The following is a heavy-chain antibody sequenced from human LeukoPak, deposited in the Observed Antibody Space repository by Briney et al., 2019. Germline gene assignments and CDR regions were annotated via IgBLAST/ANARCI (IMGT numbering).Heavy chain of an antibody. J-gene: IGHJ4*02. Sequence: SETLSLTCAVYGGSFSGYYLSWIRQPPGKGLEWIGEINHSGSTNYNPSLKSRVTISVDTSKNQFSLKLSSVTAADTAVYYYARHSRLGFYYGSGSSPFGYWGQGTLVTVSS. CDR3: ARHSRLGFYYGSGSSPFGY. CDR2: INHSGST. D-gene: IGHD3-10*01. V-gene: IGHV4-34*01. CDR1: GGSFSGYY.